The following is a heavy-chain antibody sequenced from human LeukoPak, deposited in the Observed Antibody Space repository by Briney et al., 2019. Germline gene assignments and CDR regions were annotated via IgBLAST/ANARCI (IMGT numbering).Heavy chain of an antibody. CDR2: ISYDGSNK. Sequence: QPGGSLRLSCAASGFTFSSYGMHWVRQAPGKGLEWVAVISYDGSNKYYADSVKGRFTISRDNSKNTLYLQMNTLRAEDTAVYYCAKAYYYVSGSYYLGDYWGQGTLVTVSS. J-gene: IGHJ4*02. CDR1: GFTFSSYG. D-gene: IGHD3-10*01. CDR3: AKAYYYVSGSYYLGDY. V-gene: IGHV3-30*18.